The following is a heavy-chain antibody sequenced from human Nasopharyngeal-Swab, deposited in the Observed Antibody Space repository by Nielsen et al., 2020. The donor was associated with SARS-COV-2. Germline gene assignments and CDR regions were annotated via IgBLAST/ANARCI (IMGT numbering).Heavy chain of an antibody. D-gene: IGHD3-10*01. Sequence: ASVKVSCKVSGSTLTEISMHWVRQAHGRGLEWMGGFDPEDGETIYAQKFQGRVTMTEDTSIDTAYMELRSLRSEDTAVYYCARVNPASGSYYDAIDIWGQGTMVTVSS. CDR3: ARVNPASGSYYDAIDI. V-gene: IGHV1-24*01. J-gene: IGHJ3*02. CDR1: GSTLTEIS. CDR2: FDPEDGET.